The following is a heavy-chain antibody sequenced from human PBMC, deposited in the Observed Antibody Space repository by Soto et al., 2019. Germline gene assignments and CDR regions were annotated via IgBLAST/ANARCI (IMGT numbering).Heavy chain of an antibody. Sequence: EVQLLESGGGLVQPGGSLRLSCAASGFTFSSYAMSWVRQAPGKGLEWVSAISGSGGSTYYADSVKGRFTISRDNSKNTLYLQMNCLRAEDTAVYYCAKTQGTGYYYYYYMDVWGKGTTVTVSS. CDR2: ISGSGGST. V-gene: IGHV3-23*01. D-gene: IGHD2-8*02. J-gene: IGHJ6*03. CDR3: AKTQGTGYYYYYYMDV. CDR1: GFTFSSYA.